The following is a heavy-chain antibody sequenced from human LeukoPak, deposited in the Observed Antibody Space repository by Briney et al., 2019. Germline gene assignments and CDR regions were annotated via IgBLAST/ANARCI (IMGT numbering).Heavy chain of an antibody. V-gene: IGHV3-48*04. Sequence: GGPVRLSCAASGFTFSSYSMNGVRQSPGEGGVGVSYISSCSSTIFYGHSVEGRFTLSRENAENSLYVQVHSLRAEDTAVYYCARAYSSRWYSNWFDPWGQKTLVTVSS. CDR1: GFTFSSYS. CDR2: ISSCSSTI. D-gene: IGHD6-13*01. CDR3: ARAYSSRWYSNWFDP. J-gene: IGHJ5*02.